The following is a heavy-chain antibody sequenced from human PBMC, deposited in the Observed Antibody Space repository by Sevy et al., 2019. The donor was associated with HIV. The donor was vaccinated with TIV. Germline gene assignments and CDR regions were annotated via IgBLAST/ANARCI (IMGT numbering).Heavy chain of an antibody. Sequence: AESLSLTCTVSGDSIDSNYWNWIRRPPGKGLEWIGYLYYSGVTNYNPSLKSRVTILVDMSKNQFSLKLRSVTAADTAVYNCARAPTAPNGMDVWGQGTTVIVSS. D-gene: IGHD1-1*01. V-gene: IGHV4-59*01. CDR1: GDSIDSNY. J-gene: IGHJ6*02. CDR3: ARAPTAPNGMDV. CDR2: LYYSGVT.